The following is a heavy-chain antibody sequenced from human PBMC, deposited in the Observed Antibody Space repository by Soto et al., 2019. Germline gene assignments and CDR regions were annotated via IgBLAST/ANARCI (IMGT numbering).Heavy chain of an antibody. D-gene: IGHD6-13*01. Sequence: SETLSLTCTVSGGSISSSSYYWGWIRQPPGKGLEWIGSIYYSGSTYYNPSLKSRVTISVDTSKNQFSLKLSSVTAADTAVYYCASAPRIAAAFNYYYYGMDVWGQGTTVTVSS. V-gene: IGHV4-39*01. CDR3: ASAPRIAAAFNYYYYGMDV. CDR1: GGSISSSSYY. CDR2: IYYSGST. J-gene: IGHJ6*02.